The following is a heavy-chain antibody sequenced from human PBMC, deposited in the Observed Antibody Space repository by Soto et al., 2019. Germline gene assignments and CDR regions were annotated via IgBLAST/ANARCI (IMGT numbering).Heavy chain of an antibody. CDR3: ARESEDLTSNFDY. CDR2: ISSTTNYI. J-gene: IGHJ4*01. CDR1: RFSFTRYS. V-gene: IGHV3-21*06. Sequence: XVSLRLSCAACRFSFTRYSMNWVRQAPGKGLEWVSSISSTTNYIYYGDSIKGRFTISRDNAKNSLYLEMNSLRAEDTAVYYCARESEDLTSNFDYWGHGTLVTV.